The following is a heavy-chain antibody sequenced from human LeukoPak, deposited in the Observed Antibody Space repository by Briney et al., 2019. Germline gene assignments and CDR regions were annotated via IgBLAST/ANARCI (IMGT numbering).Heavy chain of an antibody. CDR1: GFTFDDYA. D-gene: IGHD6-19*01. V-gene: IGHV3-9*01. Sequence: PGGSLRLSCAASGFTFDDYAMHWVRQAPGKGLEWVSGIGWNSGSIGYADSVKGRFTISRDDAKNSLYLQMNSLRAEDTALYYCAKGAVAGDYYYYGMDVWGQGTTVTVSS. CDR2: IGWNSGSI. J-gene: IGHJ6*02. CDR3: AKGAVAGDYYYYGMDV.